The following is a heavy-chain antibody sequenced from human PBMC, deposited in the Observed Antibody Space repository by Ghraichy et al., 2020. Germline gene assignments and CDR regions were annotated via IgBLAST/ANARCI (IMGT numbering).Heavy chain of an antibody. CDR2: LSSDSNGANT. CDR1: GFTFSSYA. D-gene: IGHD6-19*01. Sequence: GGSLRLSCSASGFTFSSYAMNWVRQAPGKGLEYVSALSSDSNGANTYYADSVKGRFTISRDNSKNTLYLHMSRLRSEDTAVCDCVRTGVAVAGVDCWGQGTLVTVSS. CDR3: VRTGVAVAGVDC. V-gene: IGHV3-64D*09. J-gene: IGHJ4*02.